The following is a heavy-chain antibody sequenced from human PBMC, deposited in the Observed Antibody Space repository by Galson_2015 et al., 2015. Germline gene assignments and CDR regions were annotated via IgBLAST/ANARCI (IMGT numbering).Heavy chain of an antibody. CDR1: GGTFSSYA. Sequence: SVKVSCKASGGTFSSYAISWVRQAPGQGLEWMGEIIPIFGTANYAQKFQGRVTITADESTSTAYMELSSLRSEDTAVYYCARDRGIYCSSTSCYEDDDWFDPWGQGTLVTVSS. J-gene: IGHJ5*02. V-gene: IGHV1-69*13. D-gene: IGHD2-2*01. CDR3: ARDRGIYCSSTSCYEDDDWFDP. CDR2: IIPIFGTA.